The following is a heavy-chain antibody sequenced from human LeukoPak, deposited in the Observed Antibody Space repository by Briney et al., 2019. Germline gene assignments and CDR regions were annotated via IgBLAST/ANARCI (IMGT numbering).Heavy chain of an antibody. J-gene: IGHJ4*02. V-gene: IGHV3-7*01. CDR2: LHADGVEQ. D-gene: IGHD5-18*01. CDR1: GFSLSGYW. CDR3: ARGGYSFDY. Sequence: GGSLRLSWAASGFSLSGYWMTWVRQAPEKGLEWVARLHADGVEQNYVDSVTGRFTMSRDNAKNSLDLQMNSLRVEDTAVYYCARGGYSFDYLGQGTPVAVSS.